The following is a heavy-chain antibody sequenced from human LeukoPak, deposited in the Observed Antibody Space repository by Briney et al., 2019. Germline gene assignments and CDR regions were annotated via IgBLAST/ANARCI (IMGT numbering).Heavy chain of an antibody. CDR1: GFTFSNSA. CDR3: AAEDDYVWKNYRSWDI. Sequence: ASEKVSCKASGFTFSNSAIQWVRQARGQRLEWIGWIVIGGGSPNYAQKFQERVTITRDMSTNTAYMEVSSLTSEDTAVYYCAAEDDYVWKNYRSWDIWGQGTMVTVSS. J-gene: IGHJ3*02. CDR2: IVIGGGSP. D-gene: IGHD3-16*02. V-gene: IGHV1-58*02.